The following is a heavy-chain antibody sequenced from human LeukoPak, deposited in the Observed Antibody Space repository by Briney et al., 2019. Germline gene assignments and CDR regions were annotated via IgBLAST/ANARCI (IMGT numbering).Heavy chain of an antibody. Sequence: SETLSLTCTVSGGSISSYYWSWIRQPPGKGLEGIGYIYYSGSTNYNPSLKSRVTISVDTSKNQFSLKLSSVTAADTAVYYCARDRMYYFDYWGQGTLVTVSS. CDR3: ARDRMYYFDY. V-gene: IGHV4-59*01. CDR1: GGSISSYY. CDR2: IYYSGST. J-gene: IGHJ4*02.